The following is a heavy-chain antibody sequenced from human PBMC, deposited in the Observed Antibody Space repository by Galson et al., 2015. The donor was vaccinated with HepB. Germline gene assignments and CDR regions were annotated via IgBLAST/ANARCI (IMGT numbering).Heavy chain of an antibody. CDR1: GFTFDNFA. Sequence: SLRLSCAASGFTFDNFAMHWVRQVPGKGLELVAGLSWTRGSDGYPDSVKGRFTLSRDNSKTSLYLQMNSLRPVDTAVYYCAKDRCDLLRMGAFDVWGQGTLVTVSS. D-gene: IGHD2-8*01. J-gene: IGHJ3*01. V-gene: IGHV3-9*01. CDR3: AKDRCDLLRMGAFDV. CDR2: LSWTRGSD.